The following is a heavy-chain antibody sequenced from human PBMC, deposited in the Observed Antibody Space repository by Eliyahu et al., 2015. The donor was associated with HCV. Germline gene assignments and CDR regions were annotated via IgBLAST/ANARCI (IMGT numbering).Heavy chain of an antibody. CDR3: ARVRPGNYFDY. D-gene: IGHD1-1*01. CDR1: GFTFXSNW. Sequence: EVQLVESGGGLVQPGGSLXLSCAVSGFTFXSNWMXWVRQAPGKGXEWVANIKEDGSEKYYVDSVKGRFTISRDNAKNSLSLQMHNLRAEDTAMYFCARVRPGNYFDYWGQGTPVTVSS. V-gene: IGHV3-7*01. CDR2: IKEDGSEK. J-gene: IGHJ4*02.